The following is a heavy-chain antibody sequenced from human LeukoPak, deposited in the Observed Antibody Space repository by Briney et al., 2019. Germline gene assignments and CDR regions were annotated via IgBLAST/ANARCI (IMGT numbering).Heavy chain of an antibody. CDR3: ARKSSGWYSNYYYYMDV. V-gene: IGHV1-18*01. D-gene: IGHD6-19*01. CDR2: ISAYNGNT. Sequence: ASVTVSCTSSGYTFTIYGISWVRQAPGQGLEWMGWISAYNGNTNYAQKVQGRVTMTTDTSTSTAYMELRSLRSDDTAVYYCARKSSGWYSNYYYYMDVWGKGTTVTVSS. CDR1: GYTFTIYG. J-gene: IGHJ6*03.